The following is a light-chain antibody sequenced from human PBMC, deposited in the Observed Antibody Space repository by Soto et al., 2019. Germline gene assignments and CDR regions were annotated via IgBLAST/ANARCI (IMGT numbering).Light chain of an antibody. J-gene: IGLJ1*01. CDR3: CSYAGSRTYV. CDR1: SSDVGSYHL. CDR2: EGS. V-gene: IGLV2-23*01. Sequence: QSVLTQPASVSGSPGQSITIACTGTSSDVGSYHLVSWYQQHPGKAPKLMIYEGSKRPSGVSNRFSGSKSGNTASLTISGLQAEDEADYYCCSYAGSRTYVFGTGTKLTVL.